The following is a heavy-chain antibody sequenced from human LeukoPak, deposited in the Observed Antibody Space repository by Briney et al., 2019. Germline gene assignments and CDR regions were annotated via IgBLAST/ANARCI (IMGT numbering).Heavy chain of an antibody. J-gene: IGHJ4*02. CDR2: ISGNGYST. Sequence: GGSLRLSCAASGFTFSSYAMSWVRQAPGKGLEWVSSISGNGYSTYYAESVKGRFTVSRDNSKNTLYLQMSSLRVEDTAVYFCVTARERRGYTGYDWNYFDHWGQGSLVTVSS. D-gene: IGHD5-12*01. CDR3: VTARERRGYTGYDWNYFDH. V-gene: IGHV3-23*01. CDR1: GFTFSSYA.